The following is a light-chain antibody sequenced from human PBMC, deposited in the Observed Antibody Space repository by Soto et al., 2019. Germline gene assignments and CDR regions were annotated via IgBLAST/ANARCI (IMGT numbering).Light chain of an antibody. J-gene: IGKJ3*01. CDR3: QQLNSFLIP. Sequence: IQLTQSPSSLSASVGDRVTITCRASQGISSFLAWYQQKPGKAPKLLIYGASTLQSGVPSRFSGSGSGTDFTLTIGSLQPEDFATYYCQQLNSFLIPCGPGTIVYIK. CDR1: QGISSF. V-gene: IGKV1-9*01. CDR2: GAS.